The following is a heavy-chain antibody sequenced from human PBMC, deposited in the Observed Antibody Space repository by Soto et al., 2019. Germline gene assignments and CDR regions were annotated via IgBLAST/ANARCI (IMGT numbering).Heavy chain of an antibody. J-gene: IGHJ6*02. CDR2: IYYSGTT. V-gene: IGHV4-30-4*01. D-gene: IGHD5-18*01. CDR3: ARSLILLCAHCYYGMDF. CDR1: GGSISSGDYY. Sequence: PSETLSLTCTVSGGSISSGDYYWRWIRQPPGKGLEWIGYIYYSGTTYYNPSLKSRVNISVDTSKNQFSLKVNSVTSADTAVYYCARSLILLCAHCYYGMDFWGQGTMVTVSS.